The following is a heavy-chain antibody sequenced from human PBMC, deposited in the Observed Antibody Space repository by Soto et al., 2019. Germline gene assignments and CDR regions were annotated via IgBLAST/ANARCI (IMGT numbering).Heavy chain of an antibody. CDR1: GFTFSNYA. V-gene: IGHV3-30-3*01. J-gene: IGHJ6*02. CDR3: TREPSWDV. Sequence: PGGSLRLSCAASGFTFSNYAMHWVRQAPGKGLEWVAVISSDGSNKYHADSVTGRFTISRDNSKSTLYLQMNSLRSEDTAIYYCTREPSWDVWGQGTTVTVSS. CDR2: ISSDGSNK.